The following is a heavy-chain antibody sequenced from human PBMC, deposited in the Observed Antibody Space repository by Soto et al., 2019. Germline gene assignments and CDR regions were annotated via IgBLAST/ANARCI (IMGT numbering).Heavy chain of an antibody. D-gene: IGHD4-17*01. V-gene: IGHV4-4*02. CDR2: IYHSEST. CDR3: ARYDFGIFDY. CDR1: GDSVSNSFW. Sequence: QVLLQESGPGLVKPSGTLSLTCVVSGDSVSNSFWWSWVRQPPGKGLEWIGEIYHSESTTYNPSLRSRVTISIDKSKNQFSLKLSSVTAADTAVYYCARYDFGIFDYWGQGVLVTVSS. J-gene: IGHJ4*02.